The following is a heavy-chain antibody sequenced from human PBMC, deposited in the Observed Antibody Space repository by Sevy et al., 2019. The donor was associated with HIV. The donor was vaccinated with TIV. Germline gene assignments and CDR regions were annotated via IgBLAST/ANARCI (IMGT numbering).Heavy chain of an antibody. CDR2: ISAYNGNT. CDR3: ARIGGWWENWNYDDY. CDR1: GYTFTSYG. D-gene: IGHD1-1*01. V-gene: IGHV1-18*01. J-gene: IGHJ4*02. Sequence: ASVKVSCKASGYTFTSYGISWVRRAPGQGLEWMGWISAYNGNTNYAQKLQGRVTMTTDTSTSTAYMELRSLRSDDTAVYYCARIGGWWENWNYDDYWGQGTLVTVSS.